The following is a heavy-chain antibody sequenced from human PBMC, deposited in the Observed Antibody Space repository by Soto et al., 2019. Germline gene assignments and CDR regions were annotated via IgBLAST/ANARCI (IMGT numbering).Heavy chain of an antibody. Sequence: PGESLKISCKGSGYSFTSYWITWVRQTPGKGLEWMGIIYPGDSDTRYSPSFQGQASISADKSISTAYLQWSSLKASDTAMYYCARQDGSALYYFDYWGQGTLVTVSS. CDR2: IYPGDSDT. J-gene: IGHJ4*02. D-gene: IGHD6-19*01. V-gene: IGHV5-51*01. CDR3: ARQDGSALYYFDY. CDR1: GYSFTSYW.